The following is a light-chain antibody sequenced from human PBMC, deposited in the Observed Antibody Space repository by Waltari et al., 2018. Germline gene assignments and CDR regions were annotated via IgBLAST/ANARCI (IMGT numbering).Light chain of an antibody. V-gene: IGKV1-5*03. CDR1: QSVGTW. CDR3: QQYSSFST. CDR2: MAS. Sequence: DIQMTQSPSTLSASVGDRVTISCRASQSVGTWLAWYQQKPGKAPKLLIYMASSLASGVPSRFSGSGSGTAFTLTISSLQPDDFATYSCQQYSSFSTFGQGTKV. J-gene: IGKJ2*01.